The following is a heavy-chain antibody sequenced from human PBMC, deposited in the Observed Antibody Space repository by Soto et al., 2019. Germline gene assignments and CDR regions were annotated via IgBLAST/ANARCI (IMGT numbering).Heavy chain of an antibody. CDR1: GFTFSNAW. CDR2: IKSKTDGGTT. J-gene: IGHJ4*02. CDR3: TTDGESRTMIVVVITTFDY. D-gene: IGHD3-22*01. Sequence: GGSLRLSCAASGFTFSNAWMNWVRQAPGKGLEWVGRIKSKTDGGTTDYAAPVKGRFTISRDDSKKTLYLQMNSLKTEDTAVYYCTTDGESRTMIVVVITTFDYWGQGTLVTVSS. V-gene: IGHV3-15*07.